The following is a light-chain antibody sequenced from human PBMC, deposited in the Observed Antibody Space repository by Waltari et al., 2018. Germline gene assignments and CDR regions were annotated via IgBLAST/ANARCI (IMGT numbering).Light chain of an antibody. V-gene: IGLV2-11*01. CDR3: CSYAGPDNHVV. Sequence: QSALTQPRSVSGSPAQSVTLSCSGTSSDIGGYNYVSCYQQSPGKAPKLIIYDVNQRPPGVPDRFSGSKSGNTASLTISGLQTEDEADYYCCSYAGPDNHVVFGGGTKMTVL. CDR1: SSDIGGYNY. CDR2: DVN. J-gene: IGLJ2*01.